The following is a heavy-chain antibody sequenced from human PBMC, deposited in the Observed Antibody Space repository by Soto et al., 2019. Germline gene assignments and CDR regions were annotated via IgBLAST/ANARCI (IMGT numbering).Heavy chain of an antibody. CDR3: AKVLDASMVVNGYLY. D-gene: IGHD5-18*01. CDR1: GFAFSSYW. J-gene: IGHJ4*02. V-gene: IGHV3-7*03. Sequence: EVQLVESGGDLVQPGGSLRLSCAASGFAFSSYWMSWARQAPGKGLEWVAVIKQDGSETYYVDSVKGRFTISRDNGKNSLYLQMNSLRAEDTAVYYCAKVLDASMVVNGYLYWGQGTLVTVSS. CDR2: IKQDGSET.